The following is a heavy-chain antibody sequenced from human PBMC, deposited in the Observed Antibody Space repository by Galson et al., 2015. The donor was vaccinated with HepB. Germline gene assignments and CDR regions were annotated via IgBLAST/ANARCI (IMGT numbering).Heavy chain of an antibody. V-gene: IGHV1-24*01. Sequence: SVKVSCKVSGYTLNELSIHWVRQGPGKGLQWMGGLDPETDQPIYAQRFQGRVTVTEDTSTDIAYMELRSLTSEDTATYYCTTLRADYMDVWGNGTTVTVSS. CDR1: GYTLNELS. CDR2: LDPETDQP. J-gene: IGHJ6*03. CDR3: TTLRADYMDV.